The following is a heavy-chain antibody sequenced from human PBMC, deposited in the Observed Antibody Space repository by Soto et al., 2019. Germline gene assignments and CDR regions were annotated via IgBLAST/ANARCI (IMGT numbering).Heavy chain of an antibody. V-gene: IGHV3-7*01. CDR1: GFTFSGYW. CDR3: AREAV. J-gene: IGHJ6*02. CDR2: IKQDGREQ. Sequence: EVQLVESGGGLVQPGGSLRLSCAASGFTFSGYWMSWVRQAPGKGLEWVANIKQDGREQFYVDSVKGRFTISRDNAKHSLYLQMNSLRAVATAVYSCAREAVWGQGNTVTVSS.